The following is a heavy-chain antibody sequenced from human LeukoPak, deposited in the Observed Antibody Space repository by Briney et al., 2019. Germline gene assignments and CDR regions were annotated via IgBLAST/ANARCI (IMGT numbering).Heavy chain of an antibody. CDR3: ARDPSSGWYGGFDY. D-gene: IGHD6-19*01. CDR1: GGSISSYY. CDR2: ISSSGST. V-gene: IGHV4-4*07. J-gene: IGHJ4*02. Sequence: PSETLSLTCTVSGGSISSYYWSWIRQPAGKGLEWIGRISSSGSTNYNPSLKSRVTISVDTSKNQFSLKLSSVTAADTAVYYCARDPSSGWYGGFDYWGQGTLVTVSS.